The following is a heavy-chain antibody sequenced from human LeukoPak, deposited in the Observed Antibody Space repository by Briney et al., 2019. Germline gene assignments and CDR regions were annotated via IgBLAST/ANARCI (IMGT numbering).Heavy chain of an antibody. Sequence: GRSLRLSCAASGFTFDDYAMHWVRQAPGKGLEWVSGISWNSGSIGYADSVKGRFTISRGNAKNSLYLQMNSLRAEDTALYYCAKDINYDSSGYPYYTSFDYWGQGTLVTVSS. D-gene: IGHD3-22*01. CDR3: AKDINYDSSGYPYYTSFDY. J-gene: IGHJ4*02. CDR2: ISWNSGSI. CDR1: GFTFDDYA. V-gene: IGHV3-9*01.